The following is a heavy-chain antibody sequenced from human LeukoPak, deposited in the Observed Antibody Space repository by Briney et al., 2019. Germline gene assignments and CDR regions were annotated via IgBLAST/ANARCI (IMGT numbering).Heavy chain of an antibody. V-gene: IGHV3-21*01. D-gene: IGHD5-18*01. CDR1: GFSFSRYW. J-gene: IGHJ4*02. Sequence: GGSLRLSCAASGFSFSRYWMNWVRQAPGKGLEWVSSISSSSSYIYYADSVKGRFTISRDNAKNSLYLQMNSLRAEDTAVYYCARELNVDTAMATGYWGQGTLVTVSS. CDR3: ARELNVDTAMATGY. CDR2: ISSSSSYI.